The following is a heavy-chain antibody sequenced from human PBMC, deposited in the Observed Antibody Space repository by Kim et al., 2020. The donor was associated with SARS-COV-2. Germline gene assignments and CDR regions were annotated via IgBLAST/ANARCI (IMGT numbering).Heavy chain of an antibody. Sequence: GGSLRLSCAASGFTFSSDAMHWVRQAPGKGLEWVAVISYDGSNKYYADSVKGRFTISRDNSKNTLYLQMNSLRAEDTAVYYCARAEGGSSSALDYWGQGTRVTASS. V-gene: IGHV3-30*04. CDR2: ISYDGSNK. D-gene: IGHD5-12*01. J-gene: IGHJ4*02. CDR3: ARAEGGSSSALDY. CDR1: GFTFSSDA.